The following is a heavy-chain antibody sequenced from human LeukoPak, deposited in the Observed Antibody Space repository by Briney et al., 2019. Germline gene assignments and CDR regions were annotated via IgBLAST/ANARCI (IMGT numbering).Heavy chain of an antibody. D-gene: IGHD4-23*01. J-gene: IGHJ4*02. CDR2: IYYSGST. CDR3: ARVWGGGTYYFDY. V-gene: IGHV4-31*03. CDR1: GGSISSGGYY. Sequence: PSETLSVTCTVSGGSISSGGYYWSWIRQHPGKGLEWIGYIYYSGSTYYNPSLKSRVTISVDTSKNQFSLKLSSVTAADTAVYYCARVWGGGTYYFDYWGQGTLVTVSS.